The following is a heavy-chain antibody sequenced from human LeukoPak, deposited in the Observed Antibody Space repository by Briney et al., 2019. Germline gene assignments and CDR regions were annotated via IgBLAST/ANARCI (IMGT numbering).Heavy chain of an antibody. Sequence: PSETLSLTCAVYGGSFSGYYWSWIRQPPGKGLEWIGEINHSGSTNYNPSLKSRVTISVDTSKNHFSLKLSPVTAADTAVYYCARGRRPSQYCSGGSCYSPGKVYYYYMDVWGKGTTVTISS. CDR2: INHSGST. V-gene: IGHV4-34*01. CDR1: GGSFSGYY. J-gene: IGHJ6*03. D-gene: IGHD2-15*01. CDR3: ARGRRPSQYCSGGSCYSPGKVYYYYMDV.